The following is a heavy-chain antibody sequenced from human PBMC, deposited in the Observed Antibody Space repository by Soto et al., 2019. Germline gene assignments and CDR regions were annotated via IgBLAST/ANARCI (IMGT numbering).Heavy chain of an antibody. CDR3: ARGKVYGAIEY. CDR2: INHSGST. Sequence: SETLSLTCAVYGGSFSGYYWSWIRQPPGKGLEWIGEINHSGSTNYNPSLKSRVTISVDTSKNQFSLKLSSVTAADTAVYYCARGKVYGAIEYWGQGTLVTVSS. V-gene: IGHV4-34*01. D-gene: IGHD4-17*01. J-gene: IGHJ4*02. CDR1: GGSFSGYY.